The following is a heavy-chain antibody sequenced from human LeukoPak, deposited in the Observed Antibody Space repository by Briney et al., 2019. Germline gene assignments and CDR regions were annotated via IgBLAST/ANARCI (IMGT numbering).Heavy chain of an antibody. CDR3: ARLDCIVEGCYNH. Sequence: PSETLSLTCTVSGGSVSTYYGTWIRQPPGKGLEWIGNIHHSGTTNYNPSLKSRVSISIDTSKNQFSLNLSSVTAADTAVYYCARLDCIVEGCYNHWGRGTLVTVSS. J-gene: IGHJ4*02. CDR2: IHHSGTT. CDR1: GGSVSTYY. V-gene: IGHV4-59*02. D-gene: IGHD2-15*01.